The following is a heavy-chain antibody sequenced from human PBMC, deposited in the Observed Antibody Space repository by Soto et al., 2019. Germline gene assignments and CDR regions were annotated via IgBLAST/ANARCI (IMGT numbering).Heavy chain of an antibody. Sequence: PSETLSLTCTVSGGSISSYYWSWIRQPPGKGLEWIGYIYYSGSTNYNPSLKSRVTISVDTSKNQFSLKLSSVTAADTAVYYCERKGSTSCFDYWGQGTLVTVSS. CDR1: GGSISSYY. V-gene: IGHV4-59*01. D-gene: IGHD2-2*01. CDR3: ERKGSTSCFDY. J-gene: IGHJ4*02. CDR2: IYYSGST.